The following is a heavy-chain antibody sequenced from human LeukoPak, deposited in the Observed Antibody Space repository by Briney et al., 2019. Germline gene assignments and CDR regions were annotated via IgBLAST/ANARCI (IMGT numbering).Heavy chain of an antibody. V-gene: IGHV4-4*07. CDR2: IYSTRIT. CDR3: ARPQSGLGWFDP. J-gene: IGHJ5*02. Sequence: PSETLTLICNLSGGSLDTYYWSWIRQPAGKGLPWIGRIYSTRITTYNPSLKGRVTMSEDTPKNHFTLMLRSVTPADTAVYYCARPQSGLGWFDPWGQGILVTVSS. CDR1: GGSLDTYY.